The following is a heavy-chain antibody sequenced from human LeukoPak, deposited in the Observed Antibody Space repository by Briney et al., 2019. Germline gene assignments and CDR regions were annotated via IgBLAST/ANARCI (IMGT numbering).Heavy chain of an antibody. J-gene: IGHJ4*02. CDR2: ISGAGDAS. V-gene: IGHV3-23*01. D-gene: IGHD3-22*01. Sequence: AGSLRLSCVAYGFVFNNYGMAWDRQAPGKGLQWVATISGAGDASYYADSVKGRFTTSRDNSRDNSKRILYLQMNSLRAEDTAVYYCAKDRSYYYDSSGPTGFDYWGQGTLVTVSS. CDR1: GFVFNNYG. CDR3: AKDRSYYYDSSGPTGFDY.